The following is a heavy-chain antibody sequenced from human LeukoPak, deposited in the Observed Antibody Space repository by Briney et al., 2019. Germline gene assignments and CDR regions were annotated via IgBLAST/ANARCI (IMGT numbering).Heavy chain of an antibody. J-gene: IGHJ4*02. CDR1: GFNFISDD. Sequence: GGSLRLSCAASGFNFISDDMDWVRQAPGKGLEWISYISIGGTSTHYADSVKGRFTISRDDAKNSLYLQMNSLTVEDTAVYYCVRDASGLEDFDYWGQGTLVTVSP. CDR2: ISIGGTST. CDR3: VRDASGLEDFDY. V-gene: IGHV3-48*04. D-gene: IGHD3-10*01.